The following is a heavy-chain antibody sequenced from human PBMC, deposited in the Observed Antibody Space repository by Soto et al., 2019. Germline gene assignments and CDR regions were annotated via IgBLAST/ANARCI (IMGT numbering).Heavy chain of an antibody. V-gene: IGHV1-69*01. CDR2: IIPIFDTA. D-gene: IGHD1-1*01. J-gene: IGHJ6*02. Sequence: QVQLVQSGAELRKPGSSVKVSCKASGGTFSDSTINWLRQAPGQRLEWMGGIIPIFDTANYAEKFQGRVTITADESTSTSFKEVSSLRSEDTAVYYCARNGTLTGYSYGMDVWGQGSMVTVSS. CDR3: ARNGTLTGYSYGMDV. CDR1: GGTFSDST.